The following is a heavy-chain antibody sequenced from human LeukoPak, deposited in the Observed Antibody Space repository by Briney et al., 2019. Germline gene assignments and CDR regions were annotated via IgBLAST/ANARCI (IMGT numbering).Heavy chain of an antibody. CDR3: TTYGGIGY. CDR2: IRSKAYGGTT. J-gene: IGHJ4*02. D-gene: IGHD6-13*01. V-gene: IGHV3-49*04. CDR1: GFTFSSYW. Sequence: GGSLRLSCAASGFTFSSYWMSWVRQAPGKGLEWVGFIRSKAYGGTTEYAASVKGRFTISRDDSKSIAYLQMNSLKTEDTAVYYCTTYGGIGYWGQGTLVTVSS.